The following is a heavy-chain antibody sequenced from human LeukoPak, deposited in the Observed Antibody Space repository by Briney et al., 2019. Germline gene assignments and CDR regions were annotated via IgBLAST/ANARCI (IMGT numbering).Heavy chain of an antibody. CDR3: AKDVGKYSSSWSTPFDAFDI. V-gene: IGHV3-30-3*01. CDR2: ISYDGSNK. Sequence: QPGRSLRLSCAASGFTFSSYAMHWVRQAPGKGLEWVAVISYDGSNKYYADSVKGRFTISRDNSKNTLYLQMNSLRPEDTAVYYCAKDVGKYSSSWSTPFDAFDIWGQGTMVTVSS. D-gene: IGHD6-13*01. CDR1: GFTFSSYA. J-gene: IGHJ3*02.